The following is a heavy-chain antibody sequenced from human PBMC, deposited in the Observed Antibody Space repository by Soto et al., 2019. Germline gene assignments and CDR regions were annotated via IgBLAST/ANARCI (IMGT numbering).Heavy chain of an antibody. CDR3: ARVGFSSSWRFDY. D-gene: IGHD6-13*01. Sequence: QVQLVQSGAEVRKPGSSVKVSCKASGDTFSSYAISWVRQAPGQGLEWMGGIVPFIGTTNYAQDFQGRVTITADKSTITNYMELTSLRSEDTAVYYCARVGFSSSWRFDYWGQGALVTVSS. V-gene: IGHV1-69*06. J-gene: IGHJ4*02. CDR2: IVPFIGTT. CDR1: GDTFSSYA.